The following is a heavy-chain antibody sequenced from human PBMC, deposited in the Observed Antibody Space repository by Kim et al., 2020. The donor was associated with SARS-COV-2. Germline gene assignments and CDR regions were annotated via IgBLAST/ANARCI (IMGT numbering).Heavy chain of an antibody. CDR3: ASGSGITGTTYYYYYGMDV. J-gene: IGHJ6*02. D-gene: IGHD1-7*01. CDR2: IIPIFGTA. CDR1: GGTFSSYA. Sequence: SVKVSCKASGGTFSSYAISWVRQAPGQGLEWMGGIIPIFGTANYAQKFQGRVTITADESTSTAYMELSSLRSEDTAVYYCASGSGITGTTYYYYYGMDVWGQGTTVTVSS. V-gene: IGHV1-69*13.